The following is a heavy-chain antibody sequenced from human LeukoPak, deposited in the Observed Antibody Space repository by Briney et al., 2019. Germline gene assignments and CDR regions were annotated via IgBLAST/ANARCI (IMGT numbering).Heavy chain of an antibody. D-gene: IGHD2-15*01. V-gene: IGHV3-23*01. CDR3: AKDLQVSGYCSGGSCYPDYYYYYYMDV. CDR1: GFTFSSYG. Sequence: GGTLRLSCAASGFTFSSYGMSWVRQAPGKGLEWVSAISGSGGSTYYADSVKGRFTISRDNSKNTLYLQMNSLRAEDTAVYYCAKDLQVSGYCSGGSCYPDYYYYYYMDVWGKGTTVTVSS. CDR2: ISGSGGST. J-gene: IGHJ6*03.